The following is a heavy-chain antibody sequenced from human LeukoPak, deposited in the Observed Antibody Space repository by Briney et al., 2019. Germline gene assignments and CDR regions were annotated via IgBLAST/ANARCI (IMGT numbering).Heavy chain of an antibody. D-gene: IGHD3-22*01. Sequence: ASVKVSCKVSGYILTELSMHWVRQAPGKGLEWMGGFDPEDGETIYAQKFQGRFTMTEDTSTDTAYMELSSLRSEDTAVYYCATHSSAYYYVNPLWQHWGQGTLVTVSS. CDR1: GYILTELS. J-gene: IGHJ1*01. V-gene: IGHV1-24*01. CDR2: FDPEDGET. CDR3: ATHSSAYYYVNPLWQH.